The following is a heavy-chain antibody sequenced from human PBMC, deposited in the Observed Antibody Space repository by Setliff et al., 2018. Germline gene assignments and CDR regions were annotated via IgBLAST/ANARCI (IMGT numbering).Heavy chain of an antibody. CDR2: IWNDGSSK. V-gene: IGHV3-33*01. CDR3: ARDGGEY. CDR1: GFTFSNYG. D-gene: IGHD3-16*01. Sequence: GGSLSLSCVASGFTFSNYGMHWVRQAPGKGLEWVALIWNDGSSKFYGDSVKGRFTISRDNSKNTLYLQMNSLRAEDTAVYYCARDGGEYWGQGTLVTVSS. J-gene: IGHJ4*02.